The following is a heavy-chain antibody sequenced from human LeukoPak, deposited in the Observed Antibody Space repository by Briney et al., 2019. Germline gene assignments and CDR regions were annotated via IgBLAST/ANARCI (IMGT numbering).Heavy chain of an antibody. D-gene: IGHD2-21*01. CDR2: IYYSGST. Sequence: SETLSLTCTVSGGSISSYYWSWIRQPPGKGLEWIGYIYYSGSTNYNPSLKSRVTISVDTSKNQFSLKLSSVTAADTAVYYCARPDKYCGGDCYSNAFDIWGQGTMVTVSS. V-gene: IGHV4-59*08. J-gene: IGHJ3*02. CDR3: ARPDKYCGGDCYSNAFDI. CDR1: GGSISSYY.